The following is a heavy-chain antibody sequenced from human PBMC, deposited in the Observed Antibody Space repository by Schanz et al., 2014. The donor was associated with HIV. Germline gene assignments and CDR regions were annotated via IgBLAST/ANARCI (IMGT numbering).Heavy chain of an antibody. J-gene: IGHJ6*02. Sequence: EVQLVESGGGLVKPGGSLRLSCAASGFTFSNAWMSWVRQALGKGLEWVGRIKSKTDGGTTDYAAPVKGRFTISRDDSKNTLYLQMNSLKTEDTAVYYCTTVKGYSSSWTTYYYYGMDVWGQGTTVTVSS. V-gene: IGHV3-15*01. CDR2: IKSKTDGGTT. CDR1: GFTFSNAW. CDR3: TTVKGYSSSWTTYYYYGMDV. D-gene: IGHD6-13*01.